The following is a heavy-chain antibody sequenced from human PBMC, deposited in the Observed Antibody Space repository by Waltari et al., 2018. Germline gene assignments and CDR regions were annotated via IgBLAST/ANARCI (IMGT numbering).Heavy chain of an antibody. J-gene: IGHJ4*02. CDR1: GGSFSGYY. V-gene: IGHV4-34*01. CDR2: INHSGST. Sequence: QVQLQQWGAGLLKPSDTLSLTCAVYGGSFSGYYWSWLRQPPGKGLEWIGEINHSGSTNYNPSLKSRVTISVDTSKNQFSRKLSSVTAADTAVYYCARGQYGGYSYGHYDYWGQGTLVTVSS. D-gene: IGHD5-18*01. CDR3: ARGQYGGYSYGHYDY.